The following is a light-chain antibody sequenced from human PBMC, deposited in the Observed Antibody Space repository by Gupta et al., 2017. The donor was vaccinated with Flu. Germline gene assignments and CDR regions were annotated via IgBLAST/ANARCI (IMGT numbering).Light chain of an antibody. J-gene: IGKJ3*01. CDR3: QQNDNWPSFT. CDR2: DAS. CDR1: QSVSNN. V-gene: IGKV3-15*01. Sequence: EIVKTQSPATLSVSPGERATLSCRASQSVSNNLAWYQQKPGQAPRLLIYDASTRATDIPARFSGSGSGTEFTLTISSLQSEDSAVYYCQQNDNWPSFTFGPGTKVDIK.